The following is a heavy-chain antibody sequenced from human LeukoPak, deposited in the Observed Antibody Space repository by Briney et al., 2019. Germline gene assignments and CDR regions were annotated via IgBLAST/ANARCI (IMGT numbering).Heavy chain of an antibody. CDR2: IHPKSGTT. D-gene: IGHD5-12*01. Sequence: ASVKVSCKASGDIFSGYYIHWVRQAPGQGLEWMGWIHPKSGTTNYAQKFQGRIALTRDTSIATAYMDLSSLRSDDTAIYYCTFDIVATIDELRFDPWGQGTLVTASS. V-gene: IGHV1-2*02. CDR3: TFDIVATIDELRFDP. CDR1: GDIFSGYY. J-gene: IGHJ5*02.